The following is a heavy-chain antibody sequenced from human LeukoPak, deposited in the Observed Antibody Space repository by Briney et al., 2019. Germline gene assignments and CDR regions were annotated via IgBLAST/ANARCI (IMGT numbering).Heavy chain of an antibody. Sequence: GGSLRLSCAASGFTFGNYGMSWVRQVPGKGLEWVSSINGNGGSTAYADSVKGRFTISRDNAKNSLYLQMNSLRAEDTAFYYCVRHDFWSGFKGGDYWGQGTLVTVSS. V-gene: IGHV3-20*04. CDR1: GFTFGNYG. CDR3: VRHDFWSGFKGGDY. D-gene: IGHD3-3*01. CDR2: INGNGGST. J-gene: IGHJ4*02.